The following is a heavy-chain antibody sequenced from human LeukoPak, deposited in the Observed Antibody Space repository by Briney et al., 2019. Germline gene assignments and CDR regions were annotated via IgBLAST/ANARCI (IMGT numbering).Heavy chain of an antibody. CDR2: ISGSGGST. Sequence: GGSLRLSCAASGFSFSSCAMSWVRQAAGKGLEALSGISGSGGSTYYADSLKGRFTIPRDNSKNTLYLQMNSLRSEDTAVYYCAKEYSRSYYYYMDVWGKGTTVTVSS. D-gene: IGHD4-11*01. J-gene: IGHJ6*03. CDR1: GFSFSSCA. CDR3: AKEYSRSYYYYMDV. V-gene: IGHV3-23*01.